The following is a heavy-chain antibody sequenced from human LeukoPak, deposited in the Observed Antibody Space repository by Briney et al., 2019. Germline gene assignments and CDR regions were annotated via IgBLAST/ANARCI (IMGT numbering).Heavy chain of an antibody. J-gene: IGHJ4*02. CDR1: GFTFSSYA. CDR2: ISGSGIST. CDR3: QRLAESSYKAPADY. V-gene: IGHV3-23*01. Sequence: GGSLRLSCAASGFTFSSYAMSWLRQAPGKGLEWVSAISGSGISTYYADSVKGRFTISRDNSKNTLDLQMNSLRAEDTAVYYCQRLAESSYKAPADYWGQGTPLTVSS. D-gene: IGHD3-16*02.